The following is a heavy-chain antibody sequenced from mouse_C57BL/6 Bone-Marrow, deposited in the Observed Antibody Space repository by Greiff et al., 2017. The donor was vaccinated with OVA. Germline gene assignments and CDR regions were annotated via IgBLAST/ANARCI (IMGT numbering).Heavy chain of an antibody. D-gene: IGHD2-4*01. CDR3: ARYDYDGGYYFDY. Sequence: VQLQQSGTELVKPGASVKLSCKASGYTFTSYWMHWVKQRPGQGLEWIGNINPSNGGTNYNEKFKSKATLTVDKSSSTAYMQLSSLTSEDSAVYYCARYDYDGGYYFDYWGQGTTLTVSS. J-gene: IGHJ2*01. CDR1: GYTFTSYW. V-gene: IGHV1-53*01. CDR2: INPSNGGT.